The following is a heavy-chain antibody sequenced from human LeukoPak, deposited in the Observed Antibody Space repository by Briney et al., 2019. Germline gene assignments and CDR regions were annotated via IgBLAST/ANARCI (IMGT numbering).Heavy chain of an antibody. J-gene: IGHJ5*02. CDR1: GGSFSGYY. CDR2: INHSGST. CDR3: ARGHGSLRWLDP. V-gene: IGHV4-34*01. D-gene: IGHD3-10*01. Sequence: SETLSLTCAVYGGSFSGYYWSWIRQPPGKGLEWIGEINHSGSTNYNPSLKSRVTISVDTSKNQFSQKLSSVTAADTAVYYCARGHGSLRWLDPWGQGTLVTVSS.